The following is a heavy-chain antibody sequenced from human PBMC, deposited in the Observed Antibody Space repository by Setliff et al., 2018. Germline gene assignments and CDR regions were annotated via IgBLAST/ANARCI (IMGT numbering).Heavy chain of an antibody. V-gene: IGHV4-59*03. CDR3: TGSQGSGGYWSYFEF. D-gene: IGHD3-10*01. J-gene: IGHJ4*02. CDR1: GGYIRSFH. CDR2: IYYSGTT. Sequence: PSETLSLTCTVSGGYIRSFHWSWIRQSPGKGLEWIGYIYYSGTTNYNPSLKSRVTISVDTSKNQISLNVISVTAADTAVYFCTGSQGSGGYWSYFEFWGQGSPVTVSS.